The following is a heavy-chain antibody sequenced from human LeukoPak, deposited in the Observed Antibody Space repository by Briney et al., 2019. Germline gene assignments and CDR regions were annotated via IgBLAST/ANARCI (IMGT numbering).Heavy chain of an antibody. J-gene: IGHJ5*02. CDR3: ARGVGYCSSTSCYWWFDP. CDR2: INSDGSST. CDR1: GFTFSSYW. D-gene: IGHD2-2*01. Sequence: GGSLRLSCAASGFTFSSYWMHWVRQAPGKGLVWVSRINSDGSSTSYADSVKGRFTISRDSAKNTLYLQMNSLRAEDTAVYYCARGVGYCSSTSCYWWFDPWGQGTLVTVSS. V-gene: IGHV3-74*01.